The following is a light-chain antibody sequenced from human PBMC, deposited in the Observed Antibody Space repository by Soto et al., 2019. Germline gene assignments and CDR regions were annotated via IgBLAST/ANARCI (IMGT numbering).Light chain of an antibody. CDR2: GAS. J-gene: IGKJ5*01. CDR3: QQYGSSPPIT. CDR1: QSVSSSY. Sequence: EIVLTQSPATLSLSPGESATLSCSADQSVSSSYLAWYQQKPGQAPRLLIYGASSRATGIPDRFSGSGSGTDFTLTISRLEPEDFAVYYCQQYGSSPPITFGQGTRLEIK. V-gene: IGKV3-20*01.